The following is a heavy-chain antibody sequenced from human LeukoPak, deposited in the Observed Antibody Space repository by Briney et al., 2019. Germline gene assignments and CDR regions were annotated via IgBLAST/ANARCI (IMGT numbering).Heavy chain of an antibody. Sequence: ASVKVSCKASGYTFTSYGISWVRQAPGQGLEWMGWISAYNGNTNYAQKLQGRVTMTTDTSTSTAYMELRSLRSDDTAVYYCARDPAYMDSSSWYHLDYWGQGTLVTVSS. CDR1: GYTFTSYG. D-gene: IGHD6-13*01. CDR3: ARDPAYMDSSSWYHLDY. CDR2: ISAYNGNT. J-gene: IGHJ4*02. V-gene: IGHV1-18*01.